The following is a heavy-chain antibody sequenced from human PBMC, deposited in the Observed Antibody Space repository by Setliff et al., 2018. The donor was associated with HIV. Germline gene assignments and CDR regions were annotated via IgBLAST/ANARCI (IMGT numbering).Heavy chain of an antibody. CDR2: ISGSGDST. CDR3: AKAQWLLSHWGFDP. CDR1: GFTFSSYA. D-gene: IGHD3-3*01. Sequence: GGSLRLSCAASGFTFSSYAITWVRQAPGKGLEWVSAISGSGDSTFYADSVQGRFTISRDNSKNTLYLQMNRLRAEDTAVYYCAKAQWLLSHWGFDPWGQGTLVTVSS. J-gene: IGHJ5*02. V-gene: IGHV3-23*01.